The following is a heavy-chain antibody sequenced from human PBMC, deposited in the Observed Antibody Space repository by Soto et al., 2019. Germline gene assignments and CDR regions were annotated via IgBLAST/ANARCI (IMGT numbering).Heavy chain of an antibody. J-gene: IGHJ4*02. V-gene: IGHV3-21*01. D-gene: IGHD6-13*01. Sequence: GGSLRLSWAASGFTFSSYSMNWVRQAPGKGLEWVSSISSSRSYIYYADSVKGRFTISRDNAKNSLYLQMNSLRAEDTAVYYCARDAAAAGDYWGQGILVTVSS. CDR2: ISSSRSYI. CDR3: ARDAAAAGDY. CDR1: GFTFSSYS.